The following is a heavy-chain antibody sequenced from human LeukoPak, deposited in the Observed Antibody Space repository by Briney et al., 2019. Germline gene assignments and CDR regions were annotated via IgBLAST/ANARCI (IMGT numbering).Heavy chain of an antibody. CDR1: GGSISSYY. J-gene: IGHJ6*02. V-gene: IGHV4-4*07. D-gene: IGHD3-3*01. Sequence: SETLSLTCTVSGGSISSYYWSWIRQPAGKGLEWIGRIYTSGSTNYNPSLKSRVTMSVDTSKNQFSLKLSSVTAADTAVYYCARQGSASGYFMYYGMDVWGQGTTVTVSS. CDR3: ARQGSASGYFMYYGMDV. CDR2: IYTSGST.